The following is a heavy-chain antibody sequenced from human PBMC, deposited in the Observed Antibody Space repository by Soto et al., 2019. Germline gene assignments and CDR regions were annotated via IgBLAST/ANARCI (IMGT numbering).Heavy chain of an antibody. D-gene: IGHD2-15*01. CDR1: GYA. Sequence: ASVKVSCKASGYAMHWVRQAPGQRLEWMGWINAGNDDTKYSQRFQGRVTITRDTSASTVYMELSSLRSEDTAVYYCARRSHLNWPAYWGQ. CDR3: ARRSHLNWPAY. V-gene: IGHV1-3*01. J-gene: IGHJ5*01. CDR2: INAGNDDT.